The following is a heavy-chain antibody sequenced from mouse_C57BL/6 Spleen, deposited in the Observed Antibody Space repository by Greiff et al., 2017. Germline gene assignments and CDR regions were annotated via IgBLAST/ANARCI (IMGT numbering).Heavy chain of an antibody. CDR2: ISYDGSN. Sequence: ESGPGLVKPSQSLSLTCSVTGYSITSGYYWNWIRQFPGNKLEWMGYISYDGSNNYNPSLKNRISITRDTSKNQFFLKLNSVTTEDTATXDCARDYYGYDGVDYWGQGTTLTVSS. CDR1: GYSITSGYY. D-gene: IGHD2-2*01. CDR3: ARDYYGYDGVDY. V-gene: IGHV3-6*01. J-gene: IGHJ2*01.